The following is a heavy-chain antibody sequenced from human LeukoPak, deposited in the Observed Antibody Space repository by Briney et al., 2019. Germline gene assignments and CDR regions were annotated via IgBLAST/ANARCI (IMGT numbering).Heavy chain of an antibody. V-gene: IGHV5-51*01. CDR1: GYSFTSYW. D-gene: IGHD6-13*01. Sequence: GESLKISWKGSGYSFTSYWIGWGRQMPGKGLEVMGIIYPGDSDTRYSPSFQGQVTISADKSISTAYLQWSSLKASDTAMYYCERRLEADGGTYYFDYWGKGTLVTVSS. CDR2: IYPGDSDT. J-gene: IGHJ4*02. CDR3: ERRLEADGGTYYFDY.